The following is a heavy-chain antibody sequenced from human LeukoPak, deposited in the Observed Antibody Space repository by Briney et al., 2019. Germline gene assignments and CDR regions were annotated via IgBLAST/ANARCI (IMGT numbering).Heavy chain of an antibody. D-gene: IGHD1-26*01. CDR2: LFGGDTI. CDR1: GFSVSAHY. V-gene: IGHV3-53*01. CDR3: AGRRGSSFDY. J-gene: IGHJ4*02. Sequence: GGSLRLSCAAPGFSVSAHYMSWVRQAPGKGLEWVSTLFGGDTIDYADSVKGRFTISRDNSGNTLYLQMNNLRADDTAVYYCAGRRGSSFDYWGRGTQVIVSS.